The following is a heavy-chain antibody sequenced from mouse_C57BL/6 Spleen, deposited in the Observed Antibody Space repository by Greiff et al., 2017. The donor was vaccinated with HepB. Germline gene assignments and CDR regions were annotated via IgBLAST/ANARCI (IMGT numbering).Heavy chain of an antibody. CDR1: GFNIKDDY. D-gene: IGHD1-1*01. CDR2: IDPENGDT. CDR3: HYYGSSYGYFDV. V-gene: IGHV14-4*01. J-gene: IGHJ1*03. Sequence: VQLQQSGAELVRPGASVKLSCTASGFNIKDDYMHWVKQRPEQGLEWIGWIDPENGDTEYASKFQGKATITADTSSNTAYLQLSSLTSEDTAVYYCHYYGSSYGYFDVWGTGTTVTVSS.